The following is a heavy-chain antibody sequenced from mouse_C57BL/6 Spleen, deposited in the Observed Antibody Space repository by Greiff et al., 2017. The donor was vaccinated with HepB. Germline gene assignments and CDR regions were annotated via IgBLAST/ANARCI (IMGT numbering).Heavy chain of an antibody. CDR1: GYSITSGYY. Sequence: EVKLVESGPGLVKPSQSLSLTCSVTGYSITSGYYWNWIRQFPGNKLEWMGYISYDGSNNYNPSLKNRISITRDTSKNQFFLKLNSVTTEDTATYYCAREGLGSSYAMDYWGQGTSVTVSS. CDR2: ISYDGSN. J-gene: IGHJ4*01. CDR3: AREGLGSSYAMDY. D-gene: IGHD1-1*01. V-gene: IGHV3-6*01.